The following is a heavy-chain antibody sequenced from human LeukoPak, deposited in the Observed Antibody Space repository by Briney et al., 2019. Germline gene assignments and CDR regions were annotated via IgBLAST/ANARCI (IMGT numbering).Heavy chain of an antibody. Sequence: SETLSLTCTVSGGSISSYYWSWIRQPPGKGLEWIGYIYYSGSTNYNPSLKSRVTISVDTSKDQFSLKLSSVTAADTAVYYCARRRIWFGEIDYWGQGTLVTVSS. CDR3: ARRRIWFGEIDY. CDR2: IYYSGST. V-gene: IGHV4-59*08. CDR1: GGSISSYY. J-gene: IGHJ4*02. D-gene: IGHD3-10*01.